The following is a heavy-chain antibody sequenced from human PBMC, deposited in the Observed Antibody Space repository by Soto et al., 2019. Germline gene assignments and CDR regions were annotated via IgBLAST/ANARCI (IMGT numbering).Heavy chain of an antibody. CDR2: ISTTSTYI. D-gene: IGHD3-10*02. J-gene: IGHJ6*02. V-gene: IGHV3-21*01. Sequence: GGSLRLSCAASGFTFSGDAMNWVRQAPGKGLEWVSSISTTSTYIYYAESVKGRFTISRDNANNSLHLQMNSLRAEDTTVYYCVRDYVMDVWGQGTTVTVSS. CDR1: GFTFSGDA. CDR3: VRDYVMDV.